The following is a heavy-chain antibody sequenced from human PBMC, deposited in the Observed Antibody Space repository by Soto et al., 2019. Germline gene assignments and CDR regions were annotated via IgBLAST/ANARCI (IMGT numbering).Heavy chain of an antibody. CDR1: GGSVHSGSSS. J-gene: IGHJ4*02. V-gene: IGHV4-61*01. CDR3: ARDYWANEKRFES. D-gene: IGHD2-8*02. Sequence: PETPGLTCSVNGGSVHSGSSSRTGCRQSPGRGLEWIGYVYYSGTTKYNPSLKSRATISVDTTNNQFSLRLGPMTPADTAVYYCARDYWANEKRFESWGQGTLVTV. CDR2: VYYSGTT.